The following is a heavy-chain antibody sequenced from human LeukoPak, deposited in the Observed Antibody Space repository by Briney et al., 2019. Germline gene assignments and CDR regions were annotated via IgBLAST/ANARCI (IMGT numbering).Heavy chain of an antibody. V-gene: IGHV4-30-2*01. CDR3: ARDYRCSGGSCYGTNWFDP. D-gene: IGHD2-15*01. CDR1: GGSISSGGYY. Sequence: SQTLSLTCTVSGGSISSGGYYWSWIRQPPGKGLEWIGYIYHSGSTYYNPSLKSRVTISVDRSKNQFSLKLSSVTAADTAVYYCARDYRCSGGSCYGTNWFDPWGQGTLVTVSS. CDR2: IYHSGST. J-gene: IGHJ5*02.